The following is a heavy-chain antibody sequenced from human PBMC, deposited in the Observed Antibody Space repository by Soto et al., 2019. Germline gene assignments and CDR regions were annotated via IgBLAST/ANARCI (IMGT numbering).Heavy chain of an antibody. CDR1: GGTIKTYT. D-gene: IGHD2-21*01. CDR2: FIPSFPAP. V-gene: IGHV1-69*12. J-gene: IGHJ5*02. CDR3: ATGEVVPSFPNWLDT. Sequence: VQFVQSGAELKKPGSSVRVSCRASGGTIKTYTLSWVRQAPGQGLEWMGAFIPSFPAPNFAQRFKGRLTPTADVSTNIGFMELGGLRPEDTALYFCATGEVVPSFPNWLDTWGQGTQVIVSS.